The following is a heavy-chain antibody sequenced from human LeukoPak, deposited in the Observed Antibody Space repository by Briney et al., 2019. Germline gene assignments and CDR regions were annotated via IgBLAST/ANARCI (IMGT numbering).Heavy chain of an antibody. CDR3: AKETRGYSYGYYDY. CDR2: ISGSGGST. D-gene: IGHD5-18*01. CDR1: GFTFSSYA. J-gene: IGHJ4*02. V-gene: IGHV3-23*01. Sequence: GGSLRLSCAASGFTFSSYAMSWVRQAPGKGPEWVSAISGSGGSTYYADSVKGRFTISRDNSKNTLYLQMNSLRAEDTAVYYCAKETRGYSYGYYDYWGQGTLVTVSS.